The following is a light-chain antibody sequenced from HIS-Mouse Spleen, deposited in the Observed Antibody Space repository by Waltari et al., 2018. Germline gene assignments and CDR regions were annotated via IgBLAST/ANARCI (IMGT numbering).Light chain of an antibody. V-gene: IGLV3-10*01. CDR1: ALPKKY. Sequence: SYELTQPPSVSVSPGQTARITCSGDALPKKYAYWYQQKSGQAPVLVIYEDSKRPSGIPERFSGSSSGNTASLTITGAQAEDEADYYCNSRDSSGNHVFGTGTKVTVL. CDR2: EDS. J-gene: IGLJ1*01. CDR3: NSRDSSGNHV.